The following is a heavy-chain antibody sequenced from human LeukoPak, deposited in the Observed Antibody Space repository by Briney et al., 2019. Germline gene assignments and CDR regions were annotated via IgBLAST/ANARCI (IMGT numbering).Heavy chain of an antibody. V-gene: IGHV3-74*01. D-gene: IGHD3-22*01. CDR3: TGALYHYDGGNYH. CDR1: GFTFGDYW. Sequence: GGSLRLSCKASGFTFGDYWMHWVRQAPGRGLVWVARINSDGGSTDYADSVKGRFTISRDNAKNTLYLQMTSLKAEDTAVYFCTGALYHYDGGNYHWGQGTLVTVSS. CDR2: INSDGGST. J-gene: IGHJ4*02.